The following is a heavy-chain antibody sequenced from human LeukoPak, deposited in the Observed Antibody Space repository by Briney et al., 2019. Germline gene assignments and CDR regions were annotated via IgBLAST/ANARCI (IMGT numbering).Heavy chain of an antibody. D-gene: IGHD2-15*01. V-gene: IGHV1-69*06. CDR3: TRDLAYCSGGSCYTPVYYFDY. Sequence: SVKVSCKASGGTFSSYAISWVRQAPGQGLEWMGGIIPIFGTANYAQKFQGRVTITADKSTSTAYMELSSLRSEDTAVYYCTRDLAYCSGGSCYTPVYYFDYWGQGTLVTVSS. J-gene: IGHJ4*02. CDR2: IIPIFGTA. CDR1: GGTFSSYA.